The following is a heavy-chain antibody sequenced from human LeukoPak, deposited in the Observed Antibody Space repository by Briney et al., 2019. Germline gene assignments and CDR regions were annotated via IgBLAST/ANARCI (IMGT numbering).Heavy chain of an antibody. CDR3: AKDEVTSGGGLAS. J-gene: IGHJ4*02. CDR2: MYTGGTT. D-gene: IGHD2-21*02. Sequence: GGSLRLSCAASGFTVSGTHMSWVRQAPGKGLEWVSAMYTGGTTYYADSVKGRFTISRDSSKNTLYLHMNSLRAEDTAVYYCAKDEVTSGGGLASWGQGTLVTVSS. V-gene: IGHV3-53*01. CDR1: GFTVSGTH.